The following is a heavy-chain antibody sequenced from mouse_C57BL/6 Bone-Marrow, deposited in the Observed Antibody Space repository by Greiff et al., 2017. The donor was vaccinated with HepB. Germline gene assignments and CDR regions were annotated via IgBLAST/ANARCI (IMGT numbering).Heavy chain of an antibody. CDR3: AIHEYVGFAY. CDR1: GFTFSSYG. CDR2: ISSGGSYT. Sequence: EVQLVESGGDLVKPGGSLKLSCAASGFTFSSYGMSWVRPTPDKRLEWVATISSGGSYTYYPDSVKGRFTISRDNAKNTLYLQMSGLKSEDTSMYSCAIHEYVGFAYWGQGTPVTVSA. V-gene: IGHV5-6*01. D-gene: IGHD5-1*01. J-gene: IGHJ3*01.